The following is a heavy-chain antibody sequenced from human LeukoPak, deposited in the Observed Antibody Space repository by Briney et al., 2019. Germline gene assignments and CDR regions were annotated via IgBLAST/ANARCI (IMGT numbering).Heavy chain of an antibody. CDR3: ASQGYSSSWYYFDY. CDR2: ISSSGSTI. J-gene: IGHJ4*02. V-gene: IGHV3-48*03. D-gene: IGHD6-13*01. CDR1: GFTFSSYE. Sequence: GGSLRLSCAASGFTFSSYEMNWVRQAPGKGLEWVSYISSSGSTIYYADSVKGRFTISRDNAKNSLYLQMNSLRAEDTAVYYCASQGYSSSWYYFDYWGQGTLVTVSS.